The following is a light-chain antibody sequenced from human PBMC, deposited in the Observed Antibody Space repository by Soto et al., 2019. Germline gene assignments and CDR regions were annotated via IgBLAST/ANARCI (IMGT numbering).Light chain of an antibody. J-gene: IGLJ2*01. Sequence: NFMLTQPHSVSESPGKTVTISCTRSSGSIASNYVQWYQQRPGSAPTPVIYEDSQRPSGVPDRFSGSIDSSSNSASLIISRLQTEDEADYYCQSFDINNVVFGGGTKLTVL. CDR3: QSFDINNVV. CDR2: EDS. V-gene: IGLV6-57*04. CDR1: SGSIASNY.